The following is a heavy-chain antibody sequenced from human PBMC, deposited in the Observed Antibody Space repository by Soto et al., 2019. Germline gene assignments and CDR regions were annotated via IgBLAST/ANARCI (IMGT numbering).Heavy chain of an antibody. CDR2: ISGYNINT. CDR1: GYTFANYG. CDR3: ARERRGEPLLY. J-gene: IGHJ4*02. Sequence: QVRLVQSGPEVKKPGASVRVSCKASGYTFANYGITWVRQTSGQGLEWLGWISGYNINTHYAQKFEDRVTLTTDKSTSTVYMELRSLKSDDTAIYFCARERRGEPLLYWGQGTLVTVSP. V-gene: IGHV1-18*01. D-gene: IGHD1-26*01.